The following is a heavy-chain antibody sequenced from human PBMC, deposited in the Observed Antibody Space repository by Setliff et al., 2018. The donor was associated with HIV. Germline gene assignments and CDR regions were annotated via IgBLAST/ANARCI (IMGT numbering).Heavy chain of an antibody. CDR1: GGSFSGYY. D-gene: IGHD3-10*01. CDR2: INHSGST. Sequence: SETLSLTCAVYGGSFSGYYWSWIRQPPGKGLEWIGEINHSGSTNYNPSLKSRVTISVETSKNQFSLKLSSLTAADTAVYYCARDNSYYYGSGSHYWYGMDFWGQGTTVTVSS. J-gene: IGHJ6*01. V-gene: IGHV4-34*01. CDR3: ARDNSYYYGSGSHYWYGMDF.